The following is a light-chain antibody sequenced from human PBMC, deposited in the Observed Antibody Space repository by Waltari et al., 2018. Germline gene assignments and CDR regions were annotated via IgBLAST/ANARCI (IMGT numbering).Light chain of an antibody. CDR3: SSYAGNNKLV. J-gene: IGLJ2*01. V-gene: IGLV2-8*01. Sequence: QSALTQPPSASGSPGQSVTISCTGTSSDICGYNYLYWYQPHPGKAPKLMIYEVSNRPSGVPDRFSGSKSGNTASLTVSGLQAEDEADYHCSSYAGNNKLVFGGGTKLTVL. CDR2: EVS. CDR1: SSDICGYNY.